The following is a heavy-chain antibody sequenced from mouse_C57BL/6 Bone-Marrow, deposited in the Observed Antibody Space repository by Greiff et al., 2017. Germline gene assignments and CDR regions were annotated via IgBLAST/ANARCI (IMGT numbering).Heavy chain of an antibody. Sequence: EVQLQQSGGDLVKPGGSRQLSCAASGFTFSSYGMSWVRQNPDKRLELVATISSGGSYTYYPDSVKGRFTIYRDNAKNTLYLQMSSLKSEVTAMYYCARRLRWYFDVWGTGTTVTVSS. CDR1: GFTFSSYG. CDR3: ARRLRWYFDV. V-gene: IGHV5-6*01. CDR2: ISSGGSYT. D-gene: IGHD1-1*01. J-gene: IGHJ1*03.